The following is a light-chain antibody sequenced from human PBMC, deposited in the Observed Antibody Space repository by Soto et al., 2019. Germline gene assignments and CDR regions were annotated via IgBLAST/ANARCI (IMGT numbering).Light chain of an antibody. CDR2: GAS. CDR1: QSVQFNY. J-gene: IGKJ1*01. Sequence: EIVLTQSPGTLSLSPLERATLSFRASQSVQFNYVAWYQQKPGQAPRLLIYGASSRATGIPDRFSGSGSGMDFTLTISSLEPEDFAVYYCQQSGESQWTFGQGTKVDIK. V-gene: IGKV3-20*01. CDR3: QQSGESQWT.